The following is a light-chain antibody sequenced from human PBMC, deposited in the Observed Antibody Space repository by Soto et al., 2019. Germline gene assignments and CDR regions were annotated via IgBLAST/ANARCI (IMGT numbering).Light chain of an antibody. CDR3: QQYGSSLTWT. V-gene: IGKV3-20*01. CDR1: QSVGTS. CDR2: GAS. Sequence: EIVLTQSPVTLSLSPGERGTLSCRASQSVGTSLAWYQQKPGQAPRLLIYGASNRATGIPDRFSGSGSGTDFTLTISRLEPEDFAVYYGQQYGSSLTWTFGQGTKVDIK. J-gene: IGKJ1*01.